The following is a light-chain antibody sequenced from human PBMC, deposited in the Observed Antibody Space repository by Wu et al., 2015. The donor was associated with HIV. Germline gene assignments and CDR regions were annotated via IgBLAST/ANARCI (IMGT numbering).Light chain of an antibody. CDR2: DAS. V-gene: IGKV1-13*02. CDR3: QQLNSFPLT. Sequence: AIQLTQSPSSLSASIGDRVNITCRASQDISTYLAWYQQTPGKAPRVLIYDASTLQSGVSSGFSGSGSGADFTLTISGLQREDFAVYFCQQLNSFPLTFGQGSRLEI. CDR1: QDISTY. J-gene: IGKJ5*01.